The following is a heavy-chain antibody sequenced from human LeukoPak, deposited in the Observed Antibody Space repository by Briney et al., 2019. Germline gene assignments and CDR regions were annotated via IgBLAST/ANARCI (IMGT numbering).Heavy chain of an antibody. CDR3: AKGVVVPAPAQSRPYYFDY. V-gene: IGHV3-23*01. J-gene: IGHJ4*02. D-gene: IGHD2-2*01. CDR1: GFTFSSYA. Sequence: GGSLRLSCAASGFTFSSYAMSWVRQAPGKGLEWVSAISGSGGSTYYADSVKGRFTISRDNSKNTLHLQMNSLRAEDTAVYYCAKGVVVPAPAQSRPYYFDYWGQGTLVTVSS. CDR2: ISGSGGST.